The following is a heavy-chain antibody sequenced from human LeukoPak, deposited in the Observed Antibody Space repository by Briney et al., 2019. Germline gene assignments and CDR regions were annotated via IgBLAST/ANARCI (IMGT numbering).Heavy chain of an antibody. V-gene: IGHV4-4*07. CDR1: GGSISSYY. CDR2: IYTSGST. J-gene: IGHJ6*02. Sequence: SETLSLTCTVSGGSISSYYWSWIRQPAGKGLEWIGRIYTSGSTNYNPSLKSRVTMSVDTSKNQFSLKLSSVTAADTAVYYCARHLPYCSGGSCYPRGYYYYGMDVWGQGTTVTVSS. D-gene: IGHD2-15*01. CDR3: ARHLPYCSGGSCYPRGYYYYGMDV.